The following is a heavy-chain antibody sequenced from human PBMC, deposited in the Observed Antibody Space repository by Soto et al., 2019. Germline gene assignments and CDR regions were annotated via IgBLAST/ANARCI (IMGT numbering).Heavy chain of an antibody. CDR2: ISSSGGST. V-gene: IGHV3-23*01. CDR1: GFTFSSYA. CDR3: ARYCSSTSCYRAY. D-gene: IGHD2-2*01. Sequence: EVQLLESGGGLVQPGGSLRLSCAASGFTFSSYAMTWVRQAPGKGLEWVSTISSSGGSTYHADSVKGRFTISRDNSRNTLYLQMNSLRAEDMAVYYCARYCSSTSCYRAYWGQGTLVTVSS. J-gene: IGHJ4*02.